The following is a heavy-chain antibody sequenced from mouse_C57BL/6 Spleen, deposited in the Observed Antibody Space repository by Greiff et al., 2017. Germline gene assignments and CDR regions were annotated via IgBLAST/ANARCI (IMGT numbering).Heavy chain of an antibody. Sequence: QVQLQQPGAELVKPGASVKLSCKASGYTFTSYWMHWVKQRPGQGLEWIGMIHPNSGRTNYNEKFKSKATLTVDKSSSTAYMQLSSLTSEDSAVYYCARGITTVVARYFDVWGTGTTVTVSS. CDR2: IHPNSGRT. V-gene: IGHV1-64*01. CDR1: GYTFTSYW. D-gene: IGHD1-1*01. J-gene: IGHJ1*03. CDR3: ARGITTVVARYFDV.